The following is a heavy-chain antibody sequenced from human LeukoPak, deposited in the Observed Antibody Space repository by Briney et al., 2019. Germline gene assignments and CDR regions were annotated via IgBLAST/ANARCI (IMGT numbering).Heavy chain of an antibody. V-gene: IGHV4-34*08. D-gene: IGHD6-13*01. J-gene: IGHJ4*02. CDR2: INHSGST. Sequence: GSLRLSCAASGFTFSSYAMSWVRQPPGKGLEWIGEINHSGSTNYNPSLKSRVTISVDTSKNQFSLKLSSVTAADTAAYYCVYSSSWYGVDYWGQGTLVTVSS. CDR3: VYSSSWYGVDY. CDR1: GFTFSSYA.